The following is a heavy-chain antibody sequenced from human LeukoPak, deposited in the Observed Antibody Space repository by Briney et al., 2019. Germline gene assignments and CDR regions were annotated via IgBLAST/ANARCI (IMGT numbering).Heavy chain of an antibody. Sequence: PGGSLRLSCAASGFTFSSYGMHWVRQAPGKGLEWVAFIRYDGSNKYYADSVKGRFTISRDNSKNTLYLQMNSLRAEDTAVYYCAKDQGSFVVVTYYYYMDVWGKGTTVTISS. J-gene: IGHJ6*03. CDR1: GFTFSSYG. V-gene: IGHV3-30*02. CDR2: IRYDGSNK. D-gene: IGHD2-2*01. CDR3: AKDQGSFVVVTYYYYMDV.